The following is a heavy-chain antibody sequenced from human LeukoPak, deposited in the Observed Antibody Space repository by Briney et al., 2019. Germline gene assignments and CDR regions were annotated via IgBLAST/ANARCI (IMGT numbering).Heavy chain of an antibody. CDR3: ARDLSGVTGYTYGRGIDY. V-gene: IGHV3-7*01. D-gene: IGHD5-18*01. Sequence: GGSLRLSCAASGFTFSSNWMSWVRQAPGKGLEWVANIKKDGSENYYVDSVKGRFTISRDNAKTSLYLQMNSLRAEDTAVYYCARDLSGVTGYTYGRGIDYWGQGTLVTVSS. CDR1: GFTFSSNW. J-gene: IGHJ4*02. CDR2: IKKDGSEN.